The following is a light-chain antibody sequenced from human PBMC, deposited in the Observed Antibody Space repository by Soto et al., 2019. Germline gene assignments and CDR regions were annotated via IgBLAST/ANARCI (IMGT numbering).Light chain of an antibody. Sequence: EVVMTQSPGTLSVSPGEKATLSCRAGQDIGNNLAWYQQKPGLTPRLLMYGASTRASGTPARFSGSGSGTEFTLTLNSLQPEDFATYYCQQGYSTPWTFGQGTKVDI. CDR1: QDIGNN. CDR3: QQGYSTPWT. CDR2: GAS. J-gene: IGKJ1*01. V-gene: IGKV3-15*01.